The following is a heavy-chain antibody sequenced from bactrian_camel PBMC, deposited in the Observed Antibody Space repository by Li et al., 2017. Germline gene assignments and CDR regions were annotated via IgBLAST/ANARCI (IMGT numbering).Heavy chain of an antibody. D-gene: IGHD2*01. CDR2: ISNYGLT. Sequence: HVQLVESGGGSVRAGGSLALSCAASGHGDGHPLRCMGWFRQAPGNECELVGTISNYGLTYYSASVAGRFTISQDNAKIELQMNNLKPEDSAVYYCAPRDTVPVAPGCERGQGTQVTVS. J-gene: IGHJ4*01. CDR3: APRDTVPVAPGCE. CDR1: GHGDGHPLRC. V-gene: IGHV3S55*01.